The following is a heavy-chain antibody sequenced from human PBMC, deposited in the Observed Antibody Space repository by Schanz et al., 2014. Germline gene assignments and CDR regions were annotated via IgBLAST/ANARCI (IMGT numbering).Heavy chain of an antibody. CDR2: TRNRANNYFT. CDR1: GFTFSSYA. D-gene: IGHD2-15*01. Sequence: EVPLLESGGGLVQPGGSLRLSCAASGFTFSSYAMSWVRQAPGKGLEWVGRTRNRANNYFTEYAASVKDRFTISRDDSKNSLYRQMISLKSEDTAVYYCTRVARSPGGHGLDLWGQGTTVTVSS. J-gene: IGHJ6*02. CDR3: TRVARSPGGHGLDL. V-gene: IGHV3-72*01.